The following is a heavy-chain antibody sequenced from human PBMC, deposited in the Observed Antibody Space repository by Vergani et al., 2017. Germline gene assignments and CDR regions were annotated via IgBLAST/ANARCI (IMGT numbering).Heavy chain of an antibody. CDR1: GGSFSGYY. J-gene: IGHJ6*03. D-gene: IGHD3-3*01. CDR2: INHSGST. Sequence: QVQLQQWGAGLLKPSETLSLTCAVYGGSFSGYYWSWIRQPPGXGLEWIGEINHSGSTNYNPSLKSRVTISVDTTKNQFSLKLSSVTAADTAVYYCARGGPKGWLLYRGFPGDYYYMDVWGKGTTVTVSS. CDR3: ARGGPKGWLLYRGFPGDYYYMDV. V-gene: IGHV4-34*01.